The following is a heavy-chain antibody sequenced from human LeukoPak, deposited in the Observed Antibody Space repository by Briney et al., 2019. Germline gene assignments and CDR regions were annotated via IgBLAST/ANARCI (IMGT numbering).Heavy chain of an antibody. CDR1: GFTVSSNY. CDR3: ARVIVTVSGQSDYFDY. D-gene: IGHD2/OR15-2a*01. J-gene: IGHJ4*02. CDR2: IYSGNNT. Sequence: GGSLRLSCAASGFTVSSNYMSWVRQAPGKGLEWVSVIYSGNNTYYADSVKGRFTISRDNSKNTLYLQMNSLRAEDTAVYYCARVIVTVSGQSDYFDYWGQGTLVTFSS. V-gene: IGHV3-53*01.